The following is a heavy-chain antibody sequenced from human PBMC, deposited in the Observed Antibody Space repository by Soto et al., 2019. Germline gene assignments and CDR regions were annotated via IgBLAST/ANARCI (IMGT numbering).Heavy chain of an antibody. CDR2: ISGDGVTT. D-gene: IGHD3-9*01. Sequence: DVQLVESGGDLVQRGGSLRLSCAASVFPFSSYWMHWVRHTPGKGLDWVARISGDGVTTYYADSVTGRFTVSRDNAKNTLSLQISGLRVEDTAVYYCAREYYGLLTGYYTDYWGQGTLVSVPS. J-gene: IGHJ4*02. CDR1: VFPFSSYW. V-gene: IGHV3-74*01. CDR3: AREYYGLLTGYYTDY.